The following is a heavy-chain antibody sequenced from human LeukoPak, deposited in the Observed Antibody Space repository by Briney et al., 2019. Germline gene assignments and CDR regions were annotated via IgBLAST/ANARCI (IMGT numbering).Heavy chain of an antibody. CDR3: TRGDRGYAESH. Sequence: PGGSLRLSCTVSGFSFREHWMSWVRQAPGKGLEWVGNIKEDGNEDYYVDSVEGRFVIFRDKAKNSLYLQMHSLRAEDTAVYYCTRGDRGYAESHWGRGTLVTVSS. J-gene: IGHJ4*02. CDR1: GFSFREHW. D-gene: IGHD5-12*01. CDR2: IKEDGNED. V-gene: IGHV3-7*02.